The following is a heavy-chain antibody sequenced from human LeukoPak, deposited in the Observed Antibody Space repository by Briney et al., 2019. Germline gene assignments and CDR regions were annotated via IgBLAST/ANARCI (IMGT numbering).Heavy chain of an antibody. CDR3: ARGGVTAGLDY. CDR1: GFTFSSYW. D-gene: IGHD2-2*01. J-gene: IGHJ4*02. Sequence: GGSLRLSCAASGFTFSSYWMHWVRQAPGKGLVWVARINSDGSSTNYADSVRGRFTISRDNAKNTLWLQMNSLRAEDTAVYYCARGGVTAGLDYWGQGTLVTIS. CDR2: INSDGSST. V-gene: IGHV3-74*01.